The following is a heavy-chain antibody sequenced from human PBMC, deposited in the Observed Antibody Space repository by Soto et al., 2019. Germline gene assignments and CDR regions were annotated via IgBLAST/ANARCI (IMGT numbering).Heavy chain of an antibody. D-gene: IGHD1-1*01. Sequence: QVHLVQSGAEVKKPGASVKVSCKGSGYGFTTYGITWVRQAPGQGLEWMAWISAHNGNTNYAQKLQGRVTVTRDTSTSTAYKGLRRLRSDDTSVYYCARGRYGDYWGQGALVTVSS. J-gene: IGHJ4*02. CDR1: GYGFTTYG. V-gene: IGHV1-18*01. CDR3: ARGRYGDY. CDR2: ISAHNGNT.